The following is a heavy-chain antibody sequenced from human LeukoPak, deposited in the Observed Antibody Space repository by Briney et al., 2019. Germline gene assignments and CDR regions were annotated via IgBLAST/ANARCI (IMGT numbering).Heavy chain of an antibody. CDR1: GGTFSSYA. CDR3: ARLSDCSGGSCYSGGVFYWFDP. D-gene: IGHD2-15*01. V-gene: IGHV1-69*04. Sequence: ASVEVSCKASGGTFSSYAISWVRQAPGQGLEWMGRIIPILGIANYAQKFQGRVTITPDKSTSTAYMELSSLRSEDTAVYYCARLSDCSGGSCYSGGVFYWFDPWGQGTLVTVSS. CDR2: IIPILGIA. J-gene: IGHJ5*02.